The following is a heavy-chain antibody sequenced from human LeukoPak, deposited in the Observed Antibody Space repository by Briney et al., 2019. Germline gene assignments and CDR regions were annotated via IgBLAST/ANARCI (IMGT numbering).Heavy chain of an antibody. J-gene: IGHJ3*02. Sequence: SETLSLTCTVSGGSISSGGYYWSWIRQPPGKGLEWIGYIYHSGSTYYNPSLKSRVTISVDRSKNQFSLKLSSVTAADTAVYYCARDYSPTMVVTLNPFDIWGQGTMVTVSS. D-gene: IGHD4-23*01. CDR1: GGSISSGGYY. CDR2: IYHSGST. V-gene: IGHV4-30-2*01. CDR3: ARDYSPTMVVTLNPFDI.